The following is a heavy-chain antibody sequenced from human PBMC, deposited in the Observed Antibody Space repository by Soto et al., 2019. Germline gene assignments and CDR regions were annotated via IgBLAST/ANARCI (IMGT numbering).Heavy chain of an antibody. J-gene: IGHJ6*02. D-gene: IGHD3-16*01. CDR3: ASLGRHG. CDR2: INPGGSEK. Sequence: PGGSLRLSCVASGFTFSYSWMDWVRQAPGKGPEWVANINPGGSEKNYVDSVKGRFTISRDNAKNSLFLQMNNLRAEDTAVYYCASLGRHGWGQGTTVTVSS. CDR1: GFTFSYSW. V-gene: IGHV3-7*01.